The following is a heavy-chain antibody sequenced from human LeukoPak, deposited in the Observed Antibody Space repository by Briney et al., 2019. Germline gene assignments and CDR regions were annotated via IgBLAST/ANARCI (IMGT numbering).Heavy chain of an antibody. CDR3: AKDIPDARYCSGGTCPLDY. D-gene: IGHD2-15*01. J-gene: IGHJ4*02. V-gene: IGHV3-43*02. CDR1: GFTFDDYA. CDR2: ITGDGGST. Sequence: PGGSLRLSCAASGFTFDDYAMHWVRQAAGKGLEWVSLITGDGGSTSYADSVKGRFTISRDNGKNSLYLQMSSLRTEDTALYYCAKDIPDARYCSGGTCPLDYWGQGTLVTVSS.